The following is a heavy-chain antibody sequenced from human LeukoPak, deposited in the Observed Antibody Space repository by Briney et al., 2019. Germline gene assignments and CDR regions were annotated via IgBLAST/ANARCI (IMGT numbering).Heavy chain of an antibody. D-gene: IGHD4-17*01. J-gene: IGHJ3*02. Sequence: SETLSLTCTVSGDSISSGGYYWSWIRQHPGKGLEWIGYIYYSGSTYYNPSLKSRVTISVDTSKNQFSLKLSSVTAADTAVYYCASNGDDYGDYPADAFDIWGQGTMVTVSS. CDR3: ASNGDDYGDYPADAFDI. V-gene: IGHV4-31*03. CDR2: IYYSGST. CDR1: GDSISSGGYY.